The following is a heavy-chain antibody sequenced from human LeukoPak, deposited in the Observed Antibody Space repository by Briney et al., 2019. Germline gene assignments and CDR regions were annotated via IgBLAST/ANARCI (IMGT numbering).Heavy chain of an antibody. D-gene: IGHD6-19*01. J-gene: IGHJ4*02. CDR2: INQDESQE. V-gene: IGHV3-7*01. Sequence: GGSLRLSCAASGFTFSYYWMSWVRQAPGKGLEWVAHINQDESQEYSVDSVKGRFTISRDNAKSSLYLQMDSLRAEDTAVYYCARWYTSGWTDYFDYWGQGTLVTVSS. CDR1: GFTFSYYW. CDR3: ARWYTSGWTDYFDY.